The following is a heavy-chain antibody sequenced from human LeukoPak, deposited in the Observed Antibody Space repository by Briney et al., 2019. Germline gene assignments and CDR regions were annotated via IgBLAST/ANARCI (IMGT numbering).Heavy chain of an antibody. Sequence: GGSLRLSCAASGFTFSSYWMSWVRQAPGKGLEWVAKIKQDGSEKYYVDSVKGRFTISRDNAKNSLYLQMNSLRAEDTAVYYCARDRFSGSGSVFDYWGQGTLVTVSS. J-gene: IGHJ4*02. V-gene: IGHV3-7*01. D-gene: IGHD3-10*01. CDR2: IKQDGSEK. CDR3: ARDRFSGSGSVFDY. CDR1: GFTFSSYW.